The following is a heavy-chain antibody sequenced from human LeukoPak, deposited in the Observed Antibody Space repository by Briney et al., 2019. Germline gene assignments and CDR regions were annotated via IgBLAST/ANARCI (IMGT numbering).Heavy chain of an antibody. CDR1: GFTFSSYW. D-gene: IGHD3-22*01. CDR2: IKQDGSEK. J-gene: IGHJ4*02. V-gene: IGHV3-7*01. CDR3: ARGNLYYDSSGFDY. Sequence: PGGSLRLSCAASGFTFSSYWMSWVRQAPGKGLEWVANIKQDGSEKYYVDSVKGRFTISRDNAKKSLYVQMNSLRAEDTAVYYCARGNLYYDSSGFDYWGQGTLVTVSS.